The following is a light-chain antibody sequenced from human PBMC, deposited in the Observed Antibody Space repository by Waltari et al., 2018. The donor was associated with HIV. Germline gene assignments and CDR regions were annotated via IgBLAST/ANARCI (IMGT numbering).Light chain of an antibody. CDR1: QSVSSSY. V-gene: IGKV3-20*01. Sequence: EIVLTQSPGTLSLSPGERATLSCRASQSVSSSYLGWYQQRPGQAPRLLIYGASGRATDIPDRFSGSGSGTEFTLTISSLQAEDVAVYYCQQYYTTSLFTFGPGTKVDIK. CDR3: QQYYTTSLFT. CDR2: GAS. J-gene: IGKJ3*01.